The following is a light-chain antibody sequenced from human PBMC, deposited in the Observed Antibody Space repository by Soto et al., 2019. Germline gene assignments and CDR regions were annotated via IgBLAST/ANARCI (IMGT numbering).Light chain of an antibody. J-gene: IGLJ7*01. CDR3: SSYAGSNNVV. CDR2: EVT. CDR1: SSDVGYYDY. V-gene: IGLV2-8*01. Sequence: QSALTQPPSASGFPGQSVTISCTGTSSDVGYYDYVSWYQQHPGKAPKLVIYEVTKRPSGVPDRVSASKSGNTASLTVSGLRAEDEADYYCSSYAGSNNVVFGSGTQLTVL.